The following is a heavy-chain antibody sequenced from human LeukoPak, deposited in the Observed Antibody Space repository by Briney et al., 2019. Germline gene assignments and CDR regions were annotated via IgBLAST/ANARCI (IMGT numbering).Heavy chain of an antibody. CDR1: GYTFTGYY. CDR3: ARDVRVYHSERNP. V-gene: IGHV1-2*06. CDR2: INPNSGGT. Sequence: ATVKVSCKASGYTFTGYYMHWVRQAPGQGLEWMGRINPNSGGTNYAQKFQGRVTMTRDTSISTAYMELSRLRSDDTAVYYCARDVRVYHSERNPWGQGTLVTVSS. J-gene: IGHJ5*02. D-gene: IGHD1-26*01.